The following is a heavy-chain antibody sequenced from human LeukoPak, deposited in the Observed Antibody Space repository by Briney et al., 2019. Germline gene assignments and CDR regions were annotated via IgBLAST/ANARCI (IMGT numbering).Heavy chain of an antibody. CDR1: GYTFTGYY. J-gene: IGHJ5*02. Sequence: GASVKVSCKASGYTFTGYYMHWVRQAPGQGLEWMGWINPNSGGTNYAQKFQGRVTMTRDTSISTAYMELSRLRSDDTAVYYCARDSSVTTPSAYNWFDPWGQGTLVTVSS. V-gene: IGHV1-2*02. CDR3: ARDSSVTTPSAYNWFDP. D-gene: IGHD4-17*01. CDR2: INPNSGGT.